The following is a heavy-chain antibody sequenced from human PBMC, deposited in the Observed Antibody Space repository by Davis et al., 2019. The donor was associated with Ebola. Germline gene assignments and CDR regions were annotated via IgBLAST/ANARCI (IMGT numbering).Heavy chain of an antibody. CDR3: AKFYGSGWPFDY. V-gene: IGHV3-48*03. J-gene: IGHJ4*02. Sequence: GGSLRLSCAASGFTFSSYEMNWVRQAPGKGLEWVSYISSSGSTIYYADSVKGRFTISRDNAKNSLYLQMNSLRAEDTAVYYCAKFYGSGWPFDYWGQGTLVTVSS. D-gene: IGHD6-19*01. CDR1: GFTFSSYE. CDR2: ISSSGSTI.